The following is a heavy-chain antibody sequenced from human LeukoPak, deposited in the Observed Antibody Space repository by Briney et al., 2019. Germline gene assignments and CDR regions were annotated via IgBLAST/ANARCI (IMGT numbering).Heavy chain of an antibody. D-gene: IGHD5-12*01. CDR2: ISAYNGNT. Sequence: ASVKVSCKASGGTFSSYAISWVRQAPGQGLEWMGWISAYNGNTNYAQKLQGRVAMTTDTSTSTAYMELRSLRSDDTAVYYCARDDIVATVIDYWGQGTLVTVSS. V-gene: IGHV1-18*01. CDR3: ARDDIVATVIDY. CDR1: GGTFSSYA. J-gene: IGHJ4*02.